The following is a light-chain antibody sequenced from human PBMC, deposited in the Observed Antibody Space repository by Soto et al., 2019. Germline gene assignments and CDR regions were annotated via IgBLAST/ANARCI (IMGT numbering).Light chain of an antibody. CDR3: QHYNSYSEA. CDR1: QSISSW. Sequence: IQMTQSPSSRSASVGDRVTITCRASQSISSWLAWYQQKPGKAPKLLIYKASSLESGVPSRFSGSGSGTEFTLTISSLQPDDFATYYCQHYNSYSEAFRQGTKVDIK. V-gene: IGKV1-5*03. J-gene: IGKJ1*01. CDR2: KAS.